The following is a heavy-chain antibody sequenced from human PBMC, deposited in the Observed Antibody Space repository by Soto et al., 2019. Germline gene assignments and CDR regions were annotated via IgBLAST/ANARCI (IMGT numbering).Heavy chain of an antibody. D-gene: IGHD1-1*01. CDR2: ISSDGSNR. CDR1: GFIFSSYA. J-gene: IGHJ4*02. Sequence: QVQLVESGGGVVQPGRSLRLSCAASGFIFSSYAMHWVRQAPGKGLEWVAVISSDGSNRYYADSVGGRFTISRDNSENTAYLHMSSLTGSDTAVFYCAKATWNLAHTPACDFWGQGTLVTVPS. V-gene: IGHV3-30-3*01. CDR3: AKATWNLAHTPACDF.